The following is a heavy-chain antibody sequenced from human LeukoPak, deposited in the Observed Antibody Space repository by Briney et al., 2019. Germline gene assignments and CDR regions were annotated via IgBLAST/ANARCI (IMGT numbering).Heavy chain of an antibody. J-gene: IGHJ4*02. CDR2: IYYSGST. CDR1: GGSISSSSYY. D-gene: IGHD1-14*01. V-gene: IGHV4-39*01. Sequence: SETLSLTCTVSGGSISSSSYYWGWIRQPPGKGLEWIGSIYYSGSTYYNPSLKSRVTISVDTSKNQFYLKLSSGTAADTPAYYCARNLAFFDYWGQGTLVTVSS. CDR3: ARNLAFFDY.